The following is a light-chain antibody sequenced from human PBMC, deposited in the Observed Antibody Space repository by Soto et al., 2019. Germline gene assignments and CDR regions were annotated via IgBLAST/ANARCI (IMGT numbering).Light chain of an antibody. J-gene: IGKJ3*01. CDR2: DAS. CDR1: QNIHNW. V-gene: IGKV1-5*01. CDR3: QQYNSSPFT. Sequence: DIQMTQSPSTLSASVGDRVTITCRASQNIHNWLAWYQQKPGKAPKLLVYDASSLESGVPSRFSGSGSGTEFTLTISSLQPDDFANYYCQQYNSSPFTFGPGTKVDIK.